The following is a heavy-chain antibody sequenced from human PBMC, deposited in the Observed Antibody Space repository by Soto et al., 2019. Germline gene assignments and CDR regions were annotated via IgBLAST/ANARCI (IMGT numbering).Heavy chain of an antibody. D-gene: IGHD6-19*01. Sequence: SRAGFWVRRVRKKPGKGLEWMGIIYPGDSDTRYSPSFQGQVTISADKSISTAYLQWSSLKASDTAMYYCARHPQWLGAFDIWGQGTMVTVSS. CDR2: IYPGDSDT. CDR3: ARHPQWLGAFDI. J-gene: IGHJ3*02. V-gene: IGHV5-51*01. CDR1: SRAGFW.